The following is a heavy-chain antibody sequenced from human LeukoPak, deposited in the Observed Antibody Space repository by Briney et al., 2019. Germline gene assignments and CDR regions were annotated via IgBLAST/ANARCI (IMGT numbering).Heavy chain of an antibody. Sequence: PSETLSLTCTVSGGPINSYYWSWIRQPPGKGLEWIGSLYHPDSTYYNPSLKSRVTMSVDTSRNQFSLKLSFVTAADTAVYYCARQYDSYFYYYLDLWGTGTTVTVSS. V-gene: IGHV4-59*04. CDR3: ARQYDSYFYYYLDL. CDR2: LYHPDST. J-gene: IGHJ6*04. D-gene: IGHD3-10*01. CDR1: GGPINSYY.